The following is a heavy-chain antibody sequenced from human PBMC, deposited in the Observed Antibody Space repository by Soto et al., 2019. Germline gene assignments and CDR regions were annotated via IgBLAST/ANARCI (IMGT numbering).Heavy chain of an antibody. CDR2: IIPIFGTA. CDR1: GGTFSSYA. J-gene: IGHJ4*02. V-gene: IGHV1-69*01. D-gene: IGHD5-12*01. Sequence: QVQLVQSGAEVKKPGSSVKVSCKASGGTFSSYAISWVRQAPGQGLEWMGGIIPIFGTANYAKKFQGRVTITADESTSTAYMELSSLRSEDTAVYYCARVRDGYNQYYFDYWGQGTLVTVSS. CDR3: ARVRDGYNQYYFDY.